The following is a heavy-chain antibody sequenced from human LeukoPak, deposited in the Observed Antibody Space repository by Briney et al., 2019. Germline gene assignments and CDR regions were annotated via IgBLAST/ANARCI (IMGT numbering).Heavy chain of an antibody. CDR3: AKVSRYGDDGEYFQH. V-gene: IGHV3-30*18. Sequence: GRSLRLSCAASGFTFSSYGMHWVRQAPGKGLEWVAVISYDGSNKYYADSVKGRFTISRDNSKNTLYLQMNSLRAEDTAVYNCAKVSRYGDDGEYFQHWGQGTLVTVSS. D-gene: IGHD4-17*01. J-gene: IGHJ1*01. CDR1: GFTFSSYG. CDR2: ISYDGSNK.